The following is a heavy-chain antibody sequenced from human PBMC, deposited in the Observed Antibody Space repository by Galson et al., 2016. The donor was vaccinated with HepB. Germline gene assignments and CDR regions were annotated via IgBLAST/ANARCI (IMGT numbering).Heavy chain of an antibody. CDR1: GFTFSSYG. Sequence: SLRLSCAASGFTFSSYGMHWVRQAPGKGLEWVAVIWYDGSNKYYADSVKGRFTISRDNSKNTLYLQMNSLRAEDTAVYYCARDQLEGSFGELLQSGFDHWGQGTLVTVSS. CDR2: IWYDGSNK. J-gene: IGHJ4*02. V-gene: IGHV3-33*01. CDR3: ARDQLEGSFGELLQSGFDH. D-gene: IGHD3-10*01.